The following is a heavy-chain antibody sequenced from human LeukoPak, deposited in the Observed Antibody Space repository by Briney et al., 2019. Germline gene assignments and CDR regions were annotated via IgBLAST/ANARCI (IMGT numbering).Heavy chain of an antibody. Sequence: ASVKVSCKASGYTFTSYGISWVRQAPGQGLEWMRWISAYNGNTNYAQKLQGRVTMTTDTSTGTAYMELRSLRSDDTAVYYCARDMLRRGYSYGLDYWGQGTLVTVSS. V-gene: IGHV1-18*01. CDR2: ISAYNGNT. D-gene: IGHD5-18*01. J-gene: IGHJ4*02. CDR3: ARDMLRRGYSYGLDY. CDR1: GYTFTSYG.